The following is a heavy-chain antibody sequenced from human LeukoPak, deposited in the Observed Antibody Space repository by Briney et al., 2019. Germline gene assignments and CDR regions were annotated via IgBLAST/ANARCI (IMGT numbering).Heavy chain of an antibody. CDR3: ARNHYYDSSGYYYLNWFDP. Sequence: ASVKVSCKASGGTFSSYAISWVRQAPGQGLEWMGGIIPIFGTANYAQKFQGRVTITADESTSTAYMELSSLRSEDTAVYYCARNHYYDSSGYYYLNWFDPWGQGTLVTVSS. D-gene: IGHD3-22*01. CDR2: IIPIFGTA. V-gene: IGHV1-69*01. CDR1: GGTFSSYA. J-gene: IGHJ5*02.